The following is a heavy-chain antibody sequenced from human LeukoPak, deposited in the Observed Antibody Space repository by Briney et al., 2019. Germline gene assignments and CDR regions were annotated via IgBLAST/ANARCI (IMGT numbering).Heavy chain of an antibody. CDR2: ISSRDGTI. Sequence: GGSLRLSCGVAGFTLSDYYISWIRQAPGKGLEWVSDISSRDGTIHFADSVKGRFTMSWDNAENSLYLQMNSLRTDDTAVYYCARETVAGTFDYWGQGTLVTVSS. CDR1: GFTLSDYY. V-gene: IGHV3-11*01. J-gene: IGHJ4*02. CDR3: ARETVAGTFDY. D-gene: IGHD6-19*01.